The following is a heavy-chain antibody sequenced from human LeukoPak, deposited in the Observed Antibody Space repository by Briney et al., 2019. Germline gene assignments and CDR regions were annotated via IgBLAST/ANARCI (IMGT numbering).Heavy chain of an antibody. CDR3: ARHGDQEAFDI. V-gene: IGHV3-48*04. D-gene: IGHD4-17*01. J-gene: IGHJ3*02. CDR2: ISSSSSTI. Sequence: GGSLRLSCAASGFTFSSYSMNWVRQAPGKGLEWVSYISSSSSTIYYADSVKGRFTISRDNAKNSLYLQMNSLRAEDTAVYYCARHGDQEAFDIWGQGTMVTVSS. CDR1: GFTFSSYS.